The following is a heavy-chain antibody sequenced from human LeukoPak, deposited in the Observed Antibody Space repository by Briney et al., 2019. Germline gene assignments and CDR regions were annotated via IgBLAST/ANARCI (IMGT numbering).Heavy chain of an antibody. CDR1: GFTFSDYY. CDR2: ISSSGSTI. V-gene: IGHV3-11*04. J-gene: IGHJ5*02. CDR3: ARVEGSNYDFWSGYSLRYNWFDP. Sequence: GGSLRLSCAASGFTFSDYYMSWIRQAPGKGLEWVSYISSSGSTIYYADSVKGRFTISRDNAKNSLYLQMNSLRAEDTAVYYCARVEGSNYDFWSGYSLRYNWFDPWGQGTLVTVSS. D-gene: IGHD3-3*01.